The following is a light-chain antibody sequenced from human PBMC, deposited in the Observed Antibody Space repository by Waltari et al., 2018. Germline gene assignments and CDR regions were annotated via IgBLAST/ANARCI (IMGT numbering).Light chain of an antibody. Sequence: DIVMTQYPDSLAVSLGERATINCQSSQSVLYSSNNKNYLAWYQQKPGQPPKLLISWASNRESGVPDRFSVSGSGTDFTLTSSSLQAEDVAVYYCQHYYNNPRTFGQGTKVEIK. CDR1: QSVLYSSNNKNY. J-gene: IGKJ2*01. CDR3: QHYYNNPRT. CDR2: WAS. V-gene: IGKV4-1*01.